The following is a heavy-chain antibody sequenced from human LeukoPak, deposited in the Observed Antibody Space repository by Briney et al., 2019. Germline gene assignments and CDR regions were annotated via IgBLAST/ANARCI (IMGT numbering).Heavy chain of an antibody. CDR1: GLTFSSHW. CDR2: ITNDGSST. V-gene: IGHV3-74*01. D-gene: IGHD2-2*01. J-gene: IGHJ4*02. CDR3: ARRVVVAAAPYYFDY. Sequence: GGSLTLSCAASGLTFSSHWMHWVRQAPGKGLVWVSRITNDGSSTTYADSVKGRFTISRDNAENTLYLQMNSLRVEDTAVYYCARRVVVAAAPYYFDYWGQGTLVTVSS.